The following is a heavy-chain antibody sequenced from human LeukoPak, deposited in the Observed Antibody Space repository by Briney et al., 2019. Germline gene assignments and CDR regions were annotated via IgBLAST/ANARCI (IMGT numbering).Heavy chain of an antibody. CDR3: AREDPQTTVPEGMDV. V-gene: IGHV4-59*01. Sequence: PSESLSLTCTVASGFISQDYWSWIRQSPGKGLEWIGYIYYSGTTNYNPSLKSRVTISVDTSRNQFSLQLRSVTAADTAVYYCAREDPQTTVPEGMDVWGQGTTVIVSS. D-gene: IGHD4-17*01. CDR2: IYYSGTT. J-gene: IGHJ6*02. CDR1: SGFISQDY.